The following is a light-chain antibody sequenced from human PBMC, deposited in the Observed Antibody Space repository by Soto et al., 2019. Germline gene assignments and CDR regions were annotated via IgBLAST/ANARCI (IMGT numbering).Light chain of an antibody. CDR1: SSNIGSNA. CDR2: RDN. J-gene: IGLJ3*02. CDR3: AAWNDRPYLWV. V-gene: IGLV1-44*01. Sequence: QSVLTQPPSASGTPGQRVSISCSRSSSNIGSNAVHWYQQFPGTAPRLLIYRDNQRPSGVPDRFSGSKSGTSASLVISGLQSEDEADYYCAAWNDRPYLWVFGGGTTLNVL.